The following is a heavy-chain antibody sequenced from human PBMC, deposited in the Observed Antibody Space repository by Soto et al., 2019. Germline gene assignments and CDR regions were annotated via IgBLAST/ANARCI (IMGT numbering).Heavy chain of an antibody. J-gene: IGHJ4*02. D-gene: IGHD2-15*01. CDR3: ARDQRGYCSGGSCSLFDY. Sequence: GASVKVSCKASGYTFTSYGIRWVREAPGQGLEWMGWISAYNGNTNYAQKLQGRVTMTTDTSTSTAYMELRSLRSDDTAVYYCARDQRGYCSGGSCSLFDYWGQGTLVTVSS. V-gene: IGHV1-18*01. CDR1: GYTFTSYG. CDR2: ISAYNGNT.